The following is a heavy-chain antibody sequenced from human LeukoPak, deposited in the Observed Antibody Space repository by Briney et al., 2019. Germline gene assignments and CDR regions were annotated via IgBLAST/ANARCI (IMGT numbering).Heavy chain of an antibody. J-gene: IGHJ4*02. Sequence: GGSLRLSCAASGFSFSGHWMHWARQPPGKGLVWVSRISPTGSTTSYADSVKGRFTVSRDNAKNTLYLQVNNLRAEDTAVYYCARGPNSNWSGLDFWGQGTLLTVSS. CDR1: GFSFSGHW. CDR2: ISPTGSTT. CDR3: ARGPNSNWSGLDF. V-gene: IGHV3-74*01. D-gene: IGHD6-6*01.